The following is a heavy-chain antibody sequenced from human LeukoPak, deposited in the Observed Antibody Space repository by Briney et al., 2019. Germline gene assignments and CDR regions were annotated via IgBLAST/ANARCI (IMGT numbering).Heavy chain of an antibody. Sequence: GGSLRLSCAASGFTFSSYWMHWVRQAPGKGLVWVSRIKTDGSSTTYADSVKGRFTISRDNAKNTLYLQMNSLRVEDTAVYYCTKSDWFDPWGQGTLVTVSS. CDR2: IKTDGSST. CDR1: GFTFSSYW. CDR3: TKSDWFDP. V-gene: IGHV3-74*01. J-gene: IGHJ5*02. D-gene: IGHD3-3*01.